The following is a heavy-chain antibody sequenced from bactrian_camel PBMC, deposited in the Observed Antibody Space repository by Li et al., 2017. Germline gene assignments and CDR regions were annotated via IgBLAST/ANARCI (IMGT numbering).Heavy chain of an antibody. D-gene: IGHD1*01. V-gene: IGHV3S1*01. Sequence: HVQLVESGGGSVQDGGSLRLSCAFSGGTRGNRICMGWFRQPPGKEREGVAGGYTGGGAPWYADSVKGRFTASKDQYKKALNLQMHSLKPEDTAMYYCAARSVGWCPLFEHWLGKRAYTPAGYFANWGQGTQVTVS. CDR2: GYTGGGAP. CDR3: AARSVGWCPLFEHWLGKRAYTPAGYFAN. J-gene: IGHJ6*01. CDR1: GGTRGNRIC.